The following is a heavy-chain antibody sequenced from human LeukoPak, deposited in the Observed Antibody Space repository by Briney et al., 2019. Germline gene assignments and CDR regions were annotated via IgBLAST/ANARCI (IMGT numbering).Heavy chain of an antibody. Sequence: SETLSLTCTVSGDSIRGSFWSWIRQPPGKGLEWIGYIYSSGNTNYNPSLKSRVTISVDTSKNQFSLDPSSMTAADTAVYYCARDNPVPVWGQGTLVTVSS. CDR1: GDSIRGSF. V-gene: IGHV4-59*01. J-gene: IGHJ4*02. CDR2: IYSSGNT. D-gene: IGHD6-6*01. CDR3: ARDNPVPV.